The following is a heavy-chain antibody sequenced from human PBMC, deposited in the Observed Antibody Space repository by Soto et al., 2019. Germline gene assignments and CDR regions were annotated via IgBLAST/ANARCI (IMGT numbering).Heavy chain of an antibody. J-gene: IGHJ4*02. CDR1: GFTFSSYW. V-gene: IGHV3-7*01. Sequence: GGSLRLSCAGSGFTFSSYWMSWVRQAPGKGLEWVANIKQDGSEKYYVDSVKGRFTISRDNAKNSLYLQMNSLTSEDTAVYYCARDDSGFSGSHYIDYFNYWGQGALVTVSS. CDR3: ARDDSGFSGSHYIDYFNY. D-gene: IGHD1-26*01. CDR2: IKQDGSEK.